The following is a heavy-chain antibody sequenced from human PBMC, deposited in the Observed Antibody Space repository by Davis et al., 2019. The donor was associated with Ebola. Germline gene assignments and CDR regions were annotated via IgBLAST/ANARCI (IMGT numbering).Heavy chain of an antibody. Sequence: GESLKISCKGSGYSFSIYWIGWVRQMPGKGLEWMGIIYPGDSDTRYSPSFQGQVTISADKSISTAYLQWSNLRASDSAMYYCASLRRTITGMDDAFDIWGQGTMVTVSS. CDR3: ASLRRTITGMDDAFDI. CDR2: IYPGDSDT. CDR1: GYSFSIYW. J-gene: IGHJ3*02. D-gene: IGHD1-20*01. V-gene: IGHV5-51*01.